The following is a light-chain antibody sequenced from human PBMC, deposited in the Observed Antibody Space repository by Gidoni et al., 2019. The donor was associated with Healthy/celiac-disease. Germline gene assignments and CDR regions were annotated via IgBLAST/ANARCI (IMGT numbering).Light chain of an antibody. CDR1: QSVSSN. J-gene: IGKJ1*01. Sequence: EIVMTQSPATLSVSPGERATLSCRASQSVSSNLAWYQQKPGQAPRLLIYGASTRATGNPARFSGRGSGKEFTLTISSLQSEDFAVYYCQQYNNWPPVTFGQXTKVEIK. V-gene: IGKV3-15*01. CDR3: QQYNNWPPVT. CDR2: GAS.